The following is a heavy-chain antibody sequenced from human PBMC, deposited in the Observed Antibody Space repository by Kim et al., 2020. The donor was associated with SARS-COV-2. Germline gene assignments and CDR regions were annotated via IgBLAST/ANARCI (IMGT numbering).Heavy chain of an antibody. D-gene: IGHD3-16*01. CDR3: VRGGDYGMDV. Sequence: STYYADSVKGRFTISRDNSKNTLYLQMSSLRAEDTAVYYCVRGGDYGMDVWGQGTTVTVSS. V-gene: IGHV3-64D*09. CDR2: ST. J-gene: IGHJ6*02.